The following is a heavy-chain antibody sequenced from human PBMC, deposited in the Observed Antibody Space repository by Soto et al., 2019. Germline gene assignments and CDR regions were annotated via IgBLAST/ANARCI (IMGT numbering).Heavy chain of an antibody. CDR1: GFTFSSYG. Sequence: GGSLRLSCASSGFTFSSYGMRWVRQAPGKGLEWVAVISYDGSNKYYADSVKGRFTISRDNSKNTLYLQMNSLRAEDTAVYYCAKDQGFGVVIATPGWFDPWGQGTLVTVSS. CDR2: ISYDGSNK. J-gene: IGHJ5*02. V-gene: IGHV3-30*18. D-gene: IGHD3-3*01. CDR3: AKDQGFGVVIATPGWFDP.